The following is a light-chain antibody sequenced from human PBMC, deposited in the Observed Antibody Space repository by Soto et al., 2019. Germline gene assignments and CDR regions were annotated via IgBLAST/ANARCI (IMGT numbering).Light chain of an antibody. CDR3: EQDGSSPLT. Sequence: EIVLTQSPGTLSLSPGERATLSCRASQSLSSTYLAWYQQKPGQAPRLLIYGASNRSTDIPDRFSGSESGTDFTLTINRLEPEDFAVYYCEQDGSSPLTFGQGTKVEIK. V-gene: IGKV3-20*01. J-gene: IGKJ1*01. CDR2: GAS. CDR1: QSLSSTY.